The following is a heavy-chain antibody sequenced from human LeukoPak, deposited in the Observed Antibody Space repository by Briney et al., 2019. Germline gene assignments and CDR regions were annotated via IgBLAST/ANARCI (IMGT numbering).Heavy chain of an antibody. CDR3: ARDGGHGDYDY. CDR1: GYTFTSYY. V-gene: IGHV1-46*01. J-gene: IGHJ4*02. Sequence: ASVKVSCKASGYTFTSYYMHGVRQAPGQGLEWMGIINPRGGSTSYAQKFQGRVTMTRDTSTSTVYMELSSLRSEDTAVYYCARDGGHGDYDYWGQGTLVTVSS. D-gene: IGHD4-17*01. CDR2: INPRGGST.